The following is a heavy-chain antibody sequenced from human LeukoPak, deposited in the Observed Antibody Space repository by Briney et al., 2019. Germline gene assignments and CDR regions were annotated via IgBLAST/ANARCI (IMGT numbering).Heavy chain of an antibody. V-gene: IGHV1-18*01. CDR3: ATGSGRPQAAAGPAYADY. Sequence: GASVKVSCKASGYTFTSYGISWVRQAPGQGLEWMGWISAYNDNTNYAQKLQGRVTMTTDTSTNTACMELRSLRSEDTAVYYCATGSGRPQAAAGPAYADYWGQGTLVTVSS. CDR2: ISAYNDNT. CDR1: GYTFTSYG. J-gene: IGHJ4*02. D-gene: IGHD6-13*01.